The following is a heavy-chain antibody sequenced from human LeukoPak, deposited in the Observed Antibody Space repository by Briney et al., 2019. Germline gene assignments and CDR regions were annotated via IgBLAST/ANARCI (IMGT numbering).Heavy chain of an antibody. CDR3: VKSVAGTRGWFDS. V-gene: IGHV3-23*01. J-gene: IGHJ5*01. CDR2: ISGSGSTT. CDR1: GFTFSSYA. Sequence: PGGSLRLSCGASGFTFSSYAMSWVRQAPGKGLEWVSGISGSGSTTNYADSVKGRFTISRDNSKNILYLQMNSLRAEDTAVYYCVKSVAGTRGWFDSWGQGTLVIVSS.